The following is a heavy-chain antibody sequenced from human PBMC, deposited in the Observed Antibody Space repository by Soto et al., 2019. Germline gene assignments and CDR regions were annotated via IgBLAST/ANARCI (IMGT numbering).Heavy chain of an antibody. V-gene: IGHV4-31*03. D-gene: IGHD6-19*01. Sequence: PXETLSLTCTVSGCSISSGGYYWSWIRQHPGKGLEWIGYIYYSGSTYYNPSLKSRVTISVDTSKNQFSLKLSSVTAADTAVYYCARDFLVSSGWYRGGMDVWGQGTTVTVSS. J-gene: IGHJ6*02. CDR1: GCSISSGGYY. CDR3: ARDFLVSSGWYRGGMDV. CDR2: IYYSGST.